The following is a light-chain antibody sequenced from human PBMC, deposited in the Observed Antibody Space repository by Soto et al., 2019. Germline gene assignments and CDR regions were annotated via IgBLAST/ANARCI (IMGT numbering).Light chain of an antibody. CDR3: QQYGST. J-gene: IGKJ5*01. V-gene: IGKV3-15*01. CDR2: GAS. Sequence: IVMTQSPATLSVSPWKRATLSCRASQNISNYLIWYQQKPGQAPRLLIYGASTRATGIPARFSGSGSGTEFTLTISSLQSEDFAMYYCQQYGSTFGQGTRLEIK. CDR1: QNISNY.